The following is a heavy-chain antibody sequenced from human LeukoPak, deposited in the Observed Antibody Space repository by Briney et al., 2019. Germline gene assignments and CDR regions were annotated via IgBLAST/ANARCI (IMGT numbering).Heavy chain of an antibody. V-gene: IGHV3-74*01. CDR1: GFTFSRSW. CDR3: ARALGSSSDY. CDR2: INDDGSST. Sequence: PGGSLRLSCAASGFTFSRSWMHWVRRAPGKGLVWISRINDDGSSTSYADSVKGRFTISRDNAKNTLYLQVNSLRAEDTAVYYCARALGSSSDYWGQGTLVTVSS. D-gene: IGHD1-26*01. J-gene: IGHJ4*02.